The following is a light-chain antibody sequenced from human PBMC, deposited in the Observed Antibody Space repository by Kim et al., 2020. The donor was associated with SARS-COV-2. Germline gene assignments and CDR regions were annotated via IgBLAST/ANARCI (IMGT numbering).Light chain of an antibody. J-gene: IGKJ3*01. V-gene: IGKV1-33*01. CDR2: DAS. Sequence: PSAGDRVTITCQASQDIKKYLNWFQQKPGKAPKLLIYDASNLESGVPSRFSGSGSGTHFTLTISSLQPVDVATYYCQQSDRLPLTFGPGTKVDVK. CDR3: QQSDRLPLT. CDR1: QDIKKY.